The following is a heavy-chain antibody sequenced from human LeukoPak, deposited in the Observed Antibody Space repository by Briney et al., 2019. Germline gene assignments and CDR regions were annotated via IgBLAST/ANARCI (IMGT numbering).Heavy chain of an antibody. J-gene: IGHJ6*02. Sequence: DSVKGRFTISRDNGKNSLFLQMKSLRAEDTAVYYCARVRSTKPRFSVMDVWGQGTTVTVSS. D-gene: IGHD1-14*01. V-gene: IGHV3-7*01. CDR3: ARVRSTKPRFSVMDV.